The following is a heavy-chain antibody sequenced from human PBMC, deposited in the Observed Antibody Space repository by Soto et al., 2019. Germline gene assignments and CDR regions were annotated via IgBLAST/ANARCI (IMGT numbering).Heavy chain of an antibody. J-gene: IGHJ5*02. Sequence: ASVKVSCKASGYTFTSYYMHWVRQAPGQGLEWMGIINPSGGSTSYAQKFQGRVTMTRDTSTSTVYMELSSLRSEDTAVYYCARGPVYDFWSGYGFPPNWFDPWGQGTLVTVSS. CDR2: INPSGGST. CDR1: GYTFTSYY. CDR3: ARGPVYDFWSGYGFPPNWFDP. V-gene: IGHV1-46*03. D-gene: IGHD3-3*01.